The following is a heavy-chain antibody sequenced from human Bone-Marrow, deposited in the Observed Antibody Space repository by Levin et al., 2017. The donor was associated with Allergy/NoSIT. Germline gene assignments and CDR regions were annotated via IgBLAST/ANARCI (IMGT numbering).Heavy chain of an antibody. CDR1: GFTFSSNA. J-gene: IGHJ5*02. Sequence: GESLKISCAASGFTFSSNAMSWVRQAPGKGLDWVSGISGSGVNTYYADYVKGRFTISRDNSKNTLYLQMSSLRAEDTAVYYCARGLGYSYGYGSDWFDPWGQGTLVSVSS. V-gene: IGHV3-23*01. CDR2: ISGSGVNT. D-gene: IGHD5-18*01. CDR3: ARGLGYSYGYGSDWFDP.